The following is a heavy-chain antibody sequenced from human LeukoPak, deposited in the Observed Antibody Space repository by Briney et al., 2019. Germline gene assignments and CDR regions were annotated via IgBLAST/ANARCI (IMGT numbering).Heavy chain of an antibody. V-gene: IGHV4-31*03. Sequence: SETLSLTCTVSGGSISSGGYYWSWIRQHPGKGLEWIGYIYYSGSTYYNPSLKSRVTISVDTSKNQFSLKLSSVTAADTAVYYCARERKAGWQLYNWFDPWGQGTLVTVSS. CDR1: GGSISSGGYY. J-gene: IGHJ5*02. CDR2: IYYSGST. D-gene: IGHD6-6*01. CDR3: ARERKAGWQLYNWFDP.